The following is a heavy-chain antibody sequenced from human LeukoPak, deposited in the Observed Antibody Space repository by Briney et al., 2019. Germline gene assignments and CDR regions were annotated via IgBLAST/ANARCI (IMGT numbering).Heavy chain of an antibody. Sequence: SETLSLTCTVSGGSISSSYWSWLRQPPGKGLEWIGYIQYTGSTNYNPSLKSRVTISVDTSKSQFSLKLSSVTAADTAVYYCARLPRGYYGDYQIDYWGQGTLVTVSS. CDR3: ARLPRGYYGDYQIDY. J-gene: IGHJ4*02. V-gene: IGHV4-59*08. CDR1: GGSISSSY. CDR2: IQYTGST. D-gene: IGHD4-17*01.